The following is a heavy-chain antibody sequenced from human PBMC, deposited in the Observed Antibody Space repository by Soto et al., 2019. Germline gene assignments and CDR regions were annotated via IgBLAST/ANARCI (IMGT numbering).Heavy chain of an antibody. V-gene: IGHV1-2*02. CDR3: ARGFGSCYYGIGV. Sequence: GASVKVSCKASGYTFTGYYMHRVRQAPGQGLEWMGWINPNSGGTNYAQKFQGRVTMTRDTSNSTAYMELSRLGSDDTAEYYCARGFGSCYYGIGVWGRGTRAAVSS. J-gene: IGHJ6*01. D-gene: IGHD3-10*01. CDR1: GYTFTGYY. CDR2: INPNSGGT.